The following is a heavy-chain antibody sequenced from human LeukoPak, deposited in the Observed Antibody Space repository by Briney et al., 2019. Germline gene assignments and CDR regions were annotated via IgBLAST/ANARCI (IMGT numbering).Heavy chain of an antibody. CDR2: IYYSGST. D-gene: IGHD1-26*01. V-gene: IGHV4-31*03. CDR3: ARDRSGVGAVYGMDV. Sequence: SQTLSLTCTVSGGSISSGGYYWSWIRQHPGKGLEWIGYIYYSGSTYYNPSLKSRVTISVDTSKNQFSLKLSSVTAADTAVYYCARDRSGVGAVYGMDVWGQGTTVTVSS. J-gene: IGHJ6*02. CDR1: GGSISSGGYY.